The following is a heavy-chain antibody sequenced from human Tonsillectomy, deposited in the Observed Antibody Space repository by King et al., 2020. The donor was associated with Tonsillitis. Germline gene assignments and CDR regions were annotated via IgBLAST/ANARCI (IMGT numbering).Heavy chain of an antibody. CDR2: ISYDGSNK. Sequence: VQLVESGGGVVQPGRSLRLSCAASGFTFSSYAIHWVRQAPGKGLEWVARISYDGSNKYYADSVKGRFTISRDNSKNTLYLQMNSLRAEDTAVYYCARVPPGDFWTHFDYWGQGTLVTVSS. CDR1: GFTFSSYA. CDR3: ARVPPGDFWTHFDY. V-gene: IGHV3-30-3*01. J-gene: IGHJ4*02. D-gene: IGHD3-3*01.